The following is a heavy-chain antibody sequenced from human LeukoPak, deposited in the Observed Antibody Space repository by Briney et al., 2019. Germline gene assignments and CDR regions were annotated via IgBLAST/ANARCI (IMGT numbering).Heavy chain of an antibody. Sequence: GGSLRLSCAASGFPFSNYNMNWVRQAPGKGLEWVSSISSSSSYIYYADSVKGRFTISRDNAKNSLYLQMNSLRAEDTGVYYCARSEMGYYYYYMDVWGKGTTVTVSS. CDR2: ISSSSSYI. CDR1: GFPFSNYN. V-gene: IGHV3-21*01. J-gene: IGHJ6*03. D-gene: IGHD2-8*01. CDR3: ARSEMGYYYYYMDV.